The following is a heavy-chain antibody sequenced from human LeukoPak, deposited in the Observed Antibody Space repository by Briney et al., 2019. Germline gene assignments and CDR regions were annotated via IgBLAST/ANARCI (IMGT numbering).Heavy chain of an antibody. CDR2: IYPGESDT. Sequence: GEPLKISFKGSGYGFTSYWIGWVRPMPGKGLEWMGIIYPGESDTRYSPSFQGQVTISADKSISTAYLQWSSLKASDTAMYYCARLTTMIVVVPGDFDYWGQGTLVTVSS. CDR1: GYGFTSYW. V-gene: IGHV5-51*01. CDR3: ARLTTMIVVVPGDFDY. D-gene: IGHD3-22*01. J-gene: IGHJ4*02.